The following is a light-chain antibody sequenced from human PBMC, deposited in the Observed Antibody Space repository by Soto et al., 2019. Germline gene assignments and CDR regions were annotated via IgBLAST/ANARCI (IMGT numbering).Light chain of an antibody. CDR3: NSYTRSSAYV. Sequence: QPALTQPASVSGSPGQSITISCTGTSSDIGAYNYVSWYQQLPGKAPKVMIYDVSNRPSGVSDRFSGSKSGNTASLTISGLRAEDEADYYCNSYTRSSAYVLGTGTKVTVL. CDR2: DVS. CDR1: SSDIGAYNY. V-gene: IGLV2-14*03. J-gene: IGLJ1*01.